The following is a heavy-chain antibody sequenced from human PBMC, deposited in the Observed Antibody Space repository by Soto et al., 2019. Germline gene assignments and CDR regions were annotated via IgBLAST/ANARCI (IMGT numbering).Heavy chain of an antibody. CDR2: IYYSGST. CDR3: PRRYCRSTSCYLFDY. V-gene: IGHV4-39*01. D-gene: IGHD2-2*01. CDR1: GGSISSSSYY. J-gene: IGHJ4*01. Sequence: ASETLSLTCTVSGGSISSSSYYWGWIRQPPGRGLEWIGSIYYSGSTYYNPSLKSRVTISVDTSKNQFSLKLSSGPAADTAVYSCPRRYCRSTSCYLFDYWGHGTLVTVSS.